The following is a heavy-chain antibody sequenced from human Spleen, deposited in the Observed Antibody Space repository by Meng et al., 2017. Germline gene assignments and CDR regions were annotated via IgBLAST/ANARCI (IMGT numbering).Heavy chain of an antibody. J-gene: IGHJ4*02. CDR3: VRDPSNSSGWRAYFDY. V-gene: IGHV1-18*01. CDR1: GYTSASYG. D-gene: IGHD6-19*01. Sequence: QAQLLQSGAEVKKPGASVWLSCKASGYTSASYGISWFRQAPGQGLEWMGWFVSNADTYPAQKFQGRVTMTRDTHTSTDFMELRSLRFDDTAVYYCVRDPSNSSGWRAYFDYWGQGTLVTVSS. CDR2: FVSNADT.